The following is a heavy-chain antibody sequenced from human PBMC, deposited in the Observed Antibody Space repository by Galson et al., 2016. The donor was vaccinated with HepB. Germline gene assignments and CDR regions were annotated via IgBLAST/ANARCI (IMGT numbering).Heavy chain of an antibody. Sequence: SLRLSCAASGFIFSVYNMNWARQAPGKGLEWIAWITSSSDTMYYADSVKGRFTISRDNSKNTLYLQMNSLRAEDRAVYYCARDSGEVAGILSRWDRGKGNYCDYWGQGTLVTVSS. D-gene: IGHD6-19*01. CDR1: GFIFSVYN. CDR2: ITSSSDTM. J-gene: IGHJ4*02. CDR3: ARDSGEVAGILSRWDRGKGNYCDY. V-gene: IGHV3-48*01.